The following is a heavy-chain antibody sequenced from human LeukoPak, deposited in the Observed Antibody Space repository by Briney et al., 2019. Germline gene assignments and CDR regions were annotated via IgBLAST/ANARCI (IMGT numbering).Heavy chain of an antibody. CDR2: IYYSGTT. Sequence: SQTLSLTCTVSGGSISSGYYWGWIRQPPGEGLEWIGMIYYSGTTYYNPSLKSRVTISVDTSKNQFSLKLSSVIAADTAMYYCARGLLGPAAAAFDYWGQGTLVTVSS. J-gene: IGHJ4*02. CDR3: ARGLLGPAAAAFDY. D-gene: IGHD2-2*01. V-gene: IGHV4-38-2*02. CDR1: GGSISSGYY.